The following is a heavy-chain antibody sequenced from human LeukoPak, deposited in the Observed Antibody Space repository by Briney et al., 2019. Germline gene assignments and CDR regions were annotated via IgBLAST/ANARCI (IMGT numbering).Heavy chain of an antibody. CDR2: IYSGGIT. CDR3: ATSYYDYDRWDY. CDR1: GGSITNYY. V-gene: IGHV4-59*01. D-gene: IGHD3-16*01. Sequence: SETLSLTCTVSGGSITNYYWSWIRQPPGKGLEWIGYIYSGGITNYNPSLKSRVTIFVDTSKNQFSLVVSSVTAADTAIYYCATSYYDYDRWDYWGQGALVTVSS. J-gene: IGHJ4*02.